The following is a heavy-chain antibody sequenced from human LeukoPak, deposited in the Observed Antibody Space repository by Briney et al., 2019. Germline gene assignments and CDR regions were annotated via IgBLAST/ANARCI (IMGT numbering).Heavy chain of an antibody. V-gene: IGHV3-23*01. D-gene: IGHD3-22*01. CDR3: ARGVRYSSGYYYYYYYMDV. CDR2: ISGSAGKT. CDR1: GFTFSNSG. J-gene: IGHJ6*03. Sequence: GGSLRLSCAASGFTFSNSGMSWVRQAPGKGLEWVSSISGSAGKTYYADSVKGRFTISGDNSKNTVYLQMDSLRAEDTAVYYCARGVRYSSGYYYYYYYMDVWGKGTTVTISS.